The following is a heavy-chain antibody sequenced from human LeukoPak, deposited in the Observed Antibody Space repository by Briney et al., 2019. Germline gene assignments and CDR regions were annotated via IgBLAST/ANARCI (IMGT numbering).Heavy chain of an antibody. V-gene: IGHV3-15*01. Sequence: GGSLRLSCAASGFTFSNARMSWVRQAPGKGLEWVGRIKSKTDGGTTDYAAPVKGRFTISRDDSKNTLYLQMNSLKTEDTAVYYCTEVKFGYSYGYWGQGTLVTVSS. D-gene: IGHD5-18*01. J-gene: IGHJ4*02. CDR1: GFTFSNAR. CDR3: TEVKFGYSYGY. CDR2: IKSKTDGGTT.